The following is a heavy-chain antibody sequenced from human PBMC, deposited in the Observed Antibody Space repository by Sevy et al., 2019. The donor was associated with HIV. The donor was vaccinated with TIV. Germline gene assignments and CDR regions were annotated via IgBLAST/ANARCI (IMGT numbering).Heavy chain of an antibody. V-gene: IGHV3-15*07. D-gene: IGHD5-12*01. CDR2: IRSATDGGTT. Sequence: GGSLRLSCVASAFTFSNDRMTWVRQAPGKGLEWVGHIRSATDGGTTDYAAPVKGRFTISSHDSKNTVYLEMNSLKIEDTGVYFCATLSGNYRGDWLDPWGQGTLVTVSS. CDR1: AFTFSNDR. CDR3: ATLSGNYRGDWLDP. J-gene: IGHJ5*02.